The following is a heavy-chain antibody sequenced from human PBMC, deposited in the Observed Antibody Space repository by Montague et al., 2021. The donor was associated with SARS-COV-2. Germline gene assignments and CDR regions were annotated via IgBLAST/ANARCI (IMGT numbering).Heavy chain of an antibody. Sequence: SETLSLTCTVSGGSISSYYWSWIRQPPGKGLELIGYIYHSGSTNYNPSLKSRVTISVDTSKNQFSLKLSSVTAADTAVYYCARVAPRYDSITIVGVVIPDWFDPWGQGTLVTVSS. CDR1: GGSISSYY. D-gene: IGHD3-3*01. CDR3: ARVAPRYDSITIVGVVIPDWFDP. V-gene: IGHV4-59*01. CDR2: IYHSGST. J-gene: IGHJ5*02.